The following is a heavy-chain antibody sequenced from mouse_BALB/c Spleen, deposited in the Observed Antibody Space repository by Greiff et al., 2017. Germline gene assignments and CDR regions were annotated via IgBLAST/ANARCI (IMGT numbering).Heavy chain of an antibody. CDR3: AREGWGMDY. Sequence: VQLQQSGAELAKPGASVKMSCKASGYTFTSYWMHWVKQRPGQGLEWIGYINPSTGYTEYNQKFKDKATLTADKSSSTAYMQLSSLTSEDSAVYYCAREGWGMDYWGQGTSVTVSS. D-gene: IGHD2-3*01. V-gene: IGHV1-7*01. CDR1: GYTFTSYW. J-gene: IGHJ4*01. CDR2: INPSTGYT.